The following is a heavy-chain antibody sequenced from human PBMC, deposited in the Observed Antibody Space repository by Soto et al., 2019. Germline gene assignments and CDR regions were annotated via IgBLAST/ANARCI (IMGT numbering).Heavy chain of an antibody. V-gene: IGHV3-21*01. CDR3: ARAHSYSSSWCVGGVDYYCGMDV. D-gene: IGHD6-13*01. Sequence: EVQLVESGGGLVKPGGSLRLSCAASGFTFSSYSMNWVRQAPGKGLEWVSSISSSSSYIYYADSVKGRFTISRDNAKNALYLEMNSRRAEDTAVYYCARAHSYSSSWCVGGVDYYCGMDVWGQGTTVTVSS. CDR2: ISSSSSYI. J-gene: IGHJ6*02. CDR1: GFTFSSYS.